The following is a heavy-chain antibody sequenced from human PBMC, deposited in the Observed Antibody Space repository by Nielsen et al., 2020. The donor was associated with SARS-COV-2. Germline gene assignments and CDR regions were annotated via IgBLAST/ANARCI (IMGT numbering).Heavy chain of an antibody. Sequence: ASVKVSCKASGYTFTSYGISWVRQAPGQGLEWMGWISAYNGNTNYAQKLQGRVTMTTDTSTSTDYMELRSLRSDDTAVYYCARDRSKRLRYNWNYEYYGMDVWGQGTTVTVSS. CDR2: ISAYNGNT. J-gene: IGHJ6*02. CDR1: GYTFTSYG. D-gene: IGHD1-20*01. V-gene: IGHV1-18*01. CDR3: ARDRSKRLRYNWNYEYYGMDV.